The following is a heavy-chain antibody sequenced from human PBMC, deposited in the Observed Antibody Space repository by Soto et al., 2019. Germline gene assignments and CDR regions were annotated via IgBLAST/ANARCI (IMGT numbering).Heavy chain of an antibody. CDR2: IYPSDSRT. Sequence: ICWGAAGGTFVNYGGGWVRQIPGKGLEWVAIIYPSDSRTIYSPSFQGQVTISADKSISTAYLQWTSLKASDTAIYYCSKFKYSTSVRYLQHWGQATPVTVSS. J-gene: IGHJ1*01. D-gene: IGHD6-6*01. CDR3: SKFKYSTSVRYLQH. V-gene: IGHV5-51*01. CDR1: GGTFVNYG.